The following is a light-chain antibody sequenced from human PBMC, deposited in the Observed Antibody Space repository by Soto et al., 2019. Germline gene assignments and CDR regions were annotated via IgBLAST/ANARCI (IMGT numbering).Light chain of an antibody. Sequence: QSSRTQPPSASGSAGQSVTISCTGTKNDIGVYDFVSWYQHHPGKAPRLIIYEVVQRPSGVPDRFSGSKSGNTASLTVSGLQAADEADYFCKSYAGSNTYVFGRGTKVTVL. CDR1: KNDIGVYDF. CDR3: KSYAGSNTYV. J-gene: IGLJ1*01. V-gene: IGLV2-8*01. CDR2: EVV.